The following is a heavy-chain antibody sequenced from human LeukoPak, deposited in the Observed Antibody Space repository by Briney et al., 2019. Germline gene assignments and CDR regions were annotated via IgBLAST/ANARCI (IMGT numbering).Heavy chain of an antibody. Sequence: GGSLRLSCAASGFTFSSSWMYWVRQAPGKGLVWVSRINSDESITTYADSVKGRFTISRDNAKNTLYLQMNSLRAEDTAVYYCARGLVLGFLDYRGQGTPVTVSS. CDR1: GFTFSSSW. V-gene: IGHV3-74*01. CDR2: INSDESIT. D-gene: IGHD4-11*01. J-gene: IGHJ4*02. CDR3: ARGLVLGFLDY.